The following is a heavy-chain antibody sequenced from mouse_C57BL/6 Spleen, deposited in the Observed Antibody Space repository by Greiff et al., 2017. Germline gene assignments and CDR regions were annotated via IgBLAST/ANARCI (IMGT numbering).Heavy chain of an antibody. CDR1: GYTFTSYG. J-gene: IGHJ3*01. Sequence: QVQLKESGAELARPGASVKLSCKASGYTFTSYGISWVKQRTGQGLEWIGEIYPRSGNTYYNEKFKGKATLTADKSYSTADMSLRSLTSEDYAVTFGARFYYVYFAGLAYWGQGTLVTVSA. V-gene: IGHV1-81*01. CDR3: ARFYYVYFAGLAY. CDR2: IYPRSGNT. D-gene: IGHD2-3*01.